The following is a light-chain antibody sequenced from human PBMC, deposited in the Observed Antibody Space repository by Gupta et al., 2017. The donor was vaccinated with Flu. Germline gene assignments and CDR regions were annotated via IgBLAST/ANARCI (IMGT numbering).Light chain of an antibody. CDR3: QQEETSPRT. Sequence: MLFTQSPATLSLSPGEVASLSCRTSQRIRSRFLAWYQQRRGQAPTLLNYDVSTRANGVPDRFSGSASGTDFTLTITGGEPEDSAMYFCQQEETSPRTFGQGTKLEVK. V-gene: IGKV3D-20*01. CDR1: QRIRSRF. CDR2: DVS. J-gene: IGKJ2*01.